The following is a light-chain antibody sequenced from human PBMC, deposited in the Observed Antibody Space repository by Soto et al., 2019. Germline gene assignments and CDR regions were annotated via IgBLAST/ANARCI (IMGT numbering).Light chain of an antibody. Sequence: DIQLTQSPSYVSASVGDRVSITCRASQDIRGWLAWYQQRPGKAPKLLIYAATILQSGVPSRFSGSGSGTTFTLTINNLQPEDFASYFCQQANSFPLTFGGGTKVDIK. CDR1: QDIRGW. CDR2: AAT. V-gene: IGKV1-12*01. CDR3: QQANSFPLT. J-gene: IGKJ4*01.